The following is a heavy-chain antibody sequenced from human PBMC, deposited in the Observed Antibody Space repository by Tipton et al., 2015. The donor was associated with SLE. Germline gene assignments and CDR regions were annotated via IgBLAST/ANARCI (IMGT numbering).Heavy chain of an antibody. D-gene: IGHD2/OR15-2a*01. CDR1: GFTFSNYA. V-gene: IGHV3-23*01. J-gene: IGHJ3*01. CDR3: AKAQGVIVPNDAFDF. Sequence: GSLRLSCAASGFTFSNYAMNWVRQAPGKGLEWVSGISGSGDSTYSGDSVKGRFTISRDNSKKTLYLQMNSLRVEDTAIYHCAKAQGVIVPNDAFDFGGQGTMVTVSS. CDR2: ISGSGDST.